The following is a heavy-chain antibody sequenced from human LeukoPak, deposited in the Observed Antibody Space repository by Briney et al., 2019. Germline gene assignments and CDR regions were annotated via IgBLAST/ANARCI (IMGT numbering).Heavy chain of an antibody. Sequence: PGRSLRLSCAASGFTFSSYAMSWVRQAPGKGLEWVSAISGSGGSTYYADSVKGRFTISRDNSKNTLYLQMNSLRAEDTAVYYCAKDSSSSWYGYYYYGMDVWGQGTTVTVSS. CDR2: ISGSGGST. CDR3: AKDSSSSWYGYYYYGMDV. V-gene: IGHV3-23*01. CDR1: GFTFSSYA. D-gene: IGHD6-13*01. J-gene: IGHJ6*02.